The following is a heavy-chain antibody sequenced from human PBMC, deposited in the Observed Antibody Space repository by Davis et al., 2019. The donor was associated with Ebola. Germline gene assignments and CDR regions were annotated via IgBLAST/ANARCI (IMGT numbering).Heavy chain of an antibody. CDR2: ITNTGST. D-gene: IGHD3-22*01. V-gene: IGHV4-39*01. J-gene: IGHJ4*02. Sequence: SETLSLSCTVSGGSISSSSYYWGWIRQPPGKGLEWIGGITNTGSTYYNPSLESRVTISVDTSKNQFSLTLSSVTAADTAVYYCASFTTYYYDGSTYYSPYYFDSWGQGTLVTVSS. CDR3: ASFTTYYYDGSTYYSPYYFDS. CDR1: GGSISSSSYY.